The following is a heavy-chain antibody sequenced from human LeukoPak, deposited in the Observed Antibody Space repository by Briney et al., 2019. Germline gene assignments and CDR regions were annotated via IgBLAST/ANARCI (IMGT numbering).Heavy chain of an antibody. CDR2: IYSGDNT. Sequence: PGGSLRLSCAASGFTFGSYAMSWVRQAPGKGLEWVSLIYSGDNTYYADSVKGRFTISRDNSKNTLFLQMNSLRAEDTAVYYCAKAVAVALDYWGQGTLVTVSS. D-gene: IGHD6-19*01. V-gene: IGHV3-23*01. CDR3: AKAVAVALDY. J-gene: IGHJ4*02. CDR1: GFTFGSYA.